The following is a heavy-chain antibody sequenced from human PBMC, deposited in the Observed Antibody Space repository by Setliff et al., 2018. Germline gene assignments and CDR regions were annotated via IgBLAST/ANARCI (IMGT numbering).Heavy chain of an antibody. CDR1: GGSFSGYY. D-gene: IGHD5-18*01. V-gene: IGHV4-34*01. Sequence: TSETLSLTCAVYGGSFSGYYWSWTRQPPGKGLEWIGEINHSGSTNYNPSLKSRVTISVDTSKNQFSLKLGSVAAADTAVYYCARGGYSYGHHYYYYMDVWGKGTTVTVSS. CDR3: ARGGYSYGHHYYYYMDV. J-gene: IGHJ6*03. CDR2: INHSGST.